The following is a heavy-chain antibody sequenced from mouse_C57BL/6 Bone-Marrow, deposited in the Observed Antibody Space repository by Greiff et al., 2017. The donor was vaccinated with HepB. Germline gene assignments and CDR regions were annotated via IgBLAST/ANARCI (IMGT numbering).Heavy chain of an antibody. CDR1: GYAFSSSW. Sequence: QVQLQQSGPELVKPGASVKISCKASGYAFSSSWMNWVKQRPGKGLEWIGRIYPGDGDTNYNGKFKGKATLTVDTSSSTAYMQLSGLTSEDSAVYYCARDGMEYWGQGTTVTVS. V-gene: IGHV1-82*01. CDR2: IYPGDGDT. J-gene: IGHJ4*01. CDR3: ARDGMEY.